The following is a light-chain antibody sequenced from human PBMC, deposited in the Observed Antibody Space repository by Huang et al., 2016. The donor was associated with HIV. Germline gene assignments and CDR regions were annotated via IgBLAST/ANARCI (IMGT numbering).Light chain of an antibody. CDR2: GAS. Sequence: EIVMTQSPATLSVSPGERATLSCRASQSVSSNLAWYQQKPGQSPRLLIYGASTRATGIPAKFSGSGSGTEFTLTISRLQSEDSAIYYCQQYNNWPLFTFGPGTKVDIK. CDR3: QQYNNWPLFT. V-gene: IGKV3-15*01. J-gene: IGKJ3*01. CDR1: QSVSSN.